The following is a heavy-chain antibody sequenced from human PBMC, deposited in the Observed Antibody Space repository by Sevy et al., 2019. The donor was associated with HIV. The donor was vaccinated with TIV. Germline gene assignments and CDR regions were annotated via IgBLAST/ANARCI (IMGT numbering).Heavy chain of an antibody. CDR2: IRNDGSTK. Sequence: GGSLRLSCAASGFIFKSYGMHWVRQAPGKGLEWVTFIRNDGSTKYYADSVRGRFTASRDNSKNTLYLQMNSLRPEDTAVYYCVKGPHPAVTTSYALDVWGQWTPVTVSS. CDR3: VKGPHPAVTTSYALDV. J-gene: IGHJ6*02. CDR1: GFIFKSYG. D-gene: IGHD4-17*01. V-gene: IGHV3-30*02.